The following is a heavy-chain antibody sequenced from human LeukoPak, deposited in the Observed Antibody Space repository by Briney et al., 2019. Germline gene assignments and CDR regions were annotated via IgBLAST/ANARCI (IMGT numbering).Heavy chain of an antibody. CDR1: GGSISSSGYY. CDR2: IYYSGST. D-gene: IGHD5-24*01. Sequence: SETLSLTCTVSGGSISSSGYYWGWIRQPPGKGLEWIGSIYYSGSTYYNPSLKSRVTISVDTSKNQVSLKLTSVTAADTAVYYCARLRWLQLGYFDYWGQGTLVTVSS. CDR3: ARLRWLQLGYFDY. V-gene: IGHV4-39*01. J-gene: IGHJ4*02.